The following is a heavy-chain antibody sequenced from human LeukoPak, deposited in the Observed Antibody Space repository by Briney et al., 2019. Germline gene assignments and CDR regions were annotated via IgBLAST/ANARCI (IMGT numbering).Heavy chain of an antibody. D-gene: IGHD2-2*01. J-gene: IGHJ4*02. V-gene: IGHV1-18*01. CDR1: GYTFTSYG. Sequence: ASVKVSCKASGYTFTSYGISWVRQAPGQGLEWMGWISAYNGNTNYAQKLQGRVTMTTDTSTSTAYMELRSLRSDDTAVYYCARVQHEIVVVPAAVDFDYWGQGTLVTVSS. CDR3: ARVQHEIVVVPAAVDFDY. CDR2: ISAYNGNT.